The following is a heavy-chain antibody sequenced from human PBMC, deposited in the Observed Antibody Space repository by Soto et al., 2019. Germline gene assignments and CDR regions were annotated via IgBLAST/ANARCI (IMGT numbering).Heavy chain of an antibody. J-gene: IGHJ6*02. CDR1: GFTFNDYG. D-gene: IGHD6-25*01. CDR2: ISYDGSSK. V-gene: IGHV3-30*03. CDR3: ARAAPGKRYYYCGMDV. Sequence: GSLRLSCAASGFTFNDYGMHWVRQAPGKGLEWLAVISYDGSSKYYADSVKGRFTISRDNSKNTLYLQMNSLRAEDTAVYYCARAAPGKRYYYCGMDVWGQGTTVTVSS.